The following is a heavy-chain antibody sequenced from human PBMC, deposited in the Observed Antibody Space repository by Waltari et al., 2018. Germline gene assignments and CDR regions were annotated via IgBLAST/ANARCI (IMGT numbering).Heavy chain of an antibody. J-gene: IGHJ4*02. CDR1: GGPISSYY. CDR2: IYYSGST. Sequence: QVQLQESGPGLVKPSETLSLTCTVSGGPISSYYWSWIRQPPGKGLEWIGYIYYSGSTNYNPSLKSRVTISVDTSKNQFSLKLSSVTAADTAVYYCARERWFGEGRYFYYWGQGTLVTVSS. V-gene: IGHV4-59*08. D-gene: IGHD3-10*01. CDR3: ARERWFGEGRYFYY.